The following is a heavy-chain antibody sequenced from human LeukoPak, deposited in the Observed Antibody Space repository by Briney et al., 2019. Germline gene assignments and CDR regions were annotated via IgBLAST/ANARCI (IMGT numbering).Heavy chain of an antibody. D-gene: IGHD1-14*01. CDR3: ARYNPEAGDAFDI. J-gene: IGHJ3*02. Sequence: SVKVSCKASGGTFSSYAISLVRQAPGQGLEWMGGIIPIFGTANYAQKFQGRVTITADESTSTAYMELSSLRSEDTAVYYCARYNPEAGDAFDIWGQGTMVTVSS. CDR2: IIPIFGTA. V-gene: IGHV1-69*13. CDR1: GGTFSSYA.